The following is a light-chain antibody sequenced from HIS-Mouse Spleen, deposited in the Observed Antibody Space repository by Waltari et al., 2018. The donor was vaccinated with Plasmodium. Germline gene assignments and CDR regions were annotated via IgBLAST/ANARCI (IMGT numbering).Light chain of an antibody. CDR1: SSNIGAGYD. V-gene: IGLV1-40*01. J-gene: IGLJ2*01. Sequence: SVSGAPGQRVTISGTGSSSNIGAGYDVHWYQQLPGTAPKLLIYGNSNRPSGAPDRFSGSKSGTSASLAITGLQAEDEADYYCQSYDSSLSGSVFGGGTKLTVL. CDR2: GNS. CDR3: QSYDSSLSGSV.